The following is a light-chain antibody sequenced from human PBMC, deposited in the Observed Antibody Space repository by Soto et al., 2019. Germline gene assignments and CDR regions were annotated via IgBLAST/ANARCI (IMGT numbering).Light chain of an antibody. CDR1: HSVRRD. Sequence: TRSLSPGEGATLSCSAGHSVRRDLAWYQQKPGPAPRPPIYRAPTRATRIPARSSRTGSGTDFTPTISCLQSDDCAVYDCQEYNYWLRTFGQGTKVDNK. CDR3: QEYNYWLRT. V-gene: IGKV3-15*01. CDR2: RAP. J-gene: IGKJ1*01.